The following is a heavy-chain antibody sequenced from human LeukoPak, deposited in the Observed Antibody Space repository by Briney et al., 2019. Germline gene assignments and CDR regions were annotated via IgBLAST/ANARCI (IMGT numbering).Heavy chain of an antibody. CDR1: GFTLSSYA. D-gene: IGHD5-24*01. CDR2: ISGSGVTT. V-gene: IGHV3-23*01. CDR3: AKGSHDYNLGYLDY. Sequence: GGSLRLSCAASGFTLSSYAVSWVRQAPGKGLEWVSLISGSGVTTYYADSVKGRFTISRDNSKNTLFLQMSSLRAEDTAIYYCAKGSHDYNLGYLDYWGQGTLVTVSS. J-gene: IGHJ4*02.